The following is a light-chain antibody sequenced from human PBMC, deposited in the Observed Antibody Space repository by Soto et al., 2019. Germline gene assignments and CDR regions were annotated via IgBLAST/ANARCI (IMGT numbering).Light chain of an antibody. CDR1: SSDVGGSNY. CDR2: DVN. V-gene: IGLV2-14*03. J-gene: IGLJ2*01. Sequence: QSALTQPASVSGSPGQSIAISCTGNSSDVGGSNYVSWYQQHPGKAPKLVIYDVNYRPTGVSNRFSGSKSGNTASLTISGLQAEDDADYYCSSYTSSITLIFGGGTKLTVL. CDR3: SSYTSSITLI.